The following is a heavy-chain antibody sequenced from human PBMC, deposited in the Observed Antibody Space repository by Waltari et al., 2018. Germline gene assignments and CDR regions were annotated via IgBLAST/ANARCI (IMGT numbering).Heavy chain of an antibody. CDR1: GYTFTGYY. V-gene: IGHV1-2*02. CDR3: XXXXXEYSSSSNFDY. CDR2: INPNSGGT. Sequence: QVQLVQSGAEVKKPGASVKVSCKASGYTFTGYYMHWVRQAPGQGLEWMGWINPNSGGTNYAHKFQGRDTKTRDTSNSPAYMDPXXXXXXXXXXXXXXXXXXEYSSSSNFDYWGQGTLVTVSS. D-gene: IGHD6-6*01. J-gene: IGHJ4*02.